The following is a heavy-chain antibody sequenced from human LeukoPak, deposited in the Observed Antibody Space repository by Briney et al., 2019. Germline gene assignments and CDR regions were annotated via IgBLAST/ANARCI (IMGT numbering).Heavy chain of an antibody. CDR1: GFTFSAFW. J-gene: IGHJ4*02. Sequence: GGSLRLSCAASGFTFSAFWMHWVRQAPGKGLEWVANIKQDGSKKSYVDSVKGRFTISRDNAKNSLYLQMNSLRAEDTAIYYCTRVGYIDEGIDYWGQGTLVTVSS. CDR2: IKQDGSKK. CDR3: TRVGYIDEGIDY. V-gene: IGHV3-7*04. D-gene: IGHD5-24*01.